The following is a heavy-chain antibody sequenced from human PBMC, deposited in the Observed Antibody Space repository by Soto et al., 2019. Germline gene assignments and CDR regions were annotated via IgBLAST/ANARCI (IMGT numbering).Heavy chain of an antibody. Sequence: PGGSLRLSCAASGLTVSSSYMSWVRQAPGKGLQWVSVIYSAGSTYYANSVKGRFTISRDISTNMVYLQMSSLTDEDTAVYYCARARETEYSRAIFFDIWGQGALVTVSS. CDR2: IYSAGST. CDR3: ARARETEYSRAIFFDI. J-gene: IGHJ4*02. CDR1: GLTVSSSY. D-gene: IGHD5-18*01. V-gene: IGHV3-53*01.